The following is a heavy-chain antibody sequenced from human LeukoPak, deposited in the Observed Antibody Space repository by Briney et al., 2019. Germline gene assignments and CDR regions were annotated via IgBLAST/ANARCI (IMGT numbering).Heavy chain of an antibody. CDR2: IGTAGDT. CDR1: GFTFSSYD. V-gene: IGHV3-13*01. J-gene: IGHJ6*02. CDR3: ARARYFDWLLGDYYYYGMDV. D-gene: IGHD3-9*01. Sequence: GGSLRLSCAASGFTFSSYDMHWVRQATGKGLEWVSAIGTAGDTYYPGSVKGRFTIPRENAKNSLYLQMNSLRAGDTAVYYCARARYFDWLLGDYYYYGMDVWGQGTTVTVSS.